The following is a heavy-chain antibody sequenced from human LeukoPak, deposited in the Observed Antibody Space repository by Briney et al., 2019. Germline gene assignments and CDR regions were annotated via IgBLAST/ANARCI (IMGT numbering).Heavy chain of an antibody. CDR1: GFTFSSYS. Sequence: GGSLKLSCAASGFTFSSYSMNWVRQAPGKGLEWVSSISSSSSYIYYADSVKGRFTISRDNAKNSLYLRMNSLRAEDTAVYYCARVGDILTGYFDYWGQGTLVTVSS. J-gene: IGHJ4*02. CDR2: ISSSSSYI. CDR3: ARVGDILTGYFDY. V-gene: IGHV3-21*01. D-gene: IGHD3-9*01.